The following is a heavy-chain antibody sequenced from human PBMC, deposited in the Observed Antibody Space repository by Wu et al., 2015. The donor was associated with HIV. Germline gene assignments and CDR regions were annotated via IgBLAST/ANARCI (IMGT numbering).Heavy chain of an antibody. CDR2: VNPRDGRA. J-gene: IGHJ4*02. Sequence: QVQLVQSGAAVTKPGASVRVSCQTSGYTFTAHYIHWVRQAPGQGPEWMGIVNPRDGRATHAQRLQGRVTMTRDTSTGTVYLELSTLRSEDSALYYCARSYCSGDCYADYWGQGTLVTVSS. D-gene: IGHD2-21*02. V-gene: IGHV1-46*01. CDR3: ARSYCSGDCYADY. CDR1: GYTFTAHY.